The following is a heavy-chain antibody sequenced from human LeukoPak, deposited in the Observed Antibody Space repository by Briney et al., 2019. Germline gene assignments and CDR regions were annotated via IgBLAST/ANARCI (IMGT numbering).Heavy chain of an antibody. D-gene: IGHD2-2*01. CDR1: GYTFSDYY. J-gene: IGHJ4*02. CDR3: ASTSWFYFEY. CDR2: INPNSGGT. Sequence: ASVKVSCKASGYTFSDYYIHWVRQALGQGLEWMGWINPNSGGTNYAQKFQGRVTMTRDTSISTAYMELSRLKSDDTAVYYCASTSWFYFEYWGQGTLVTVSS. V-gene: IGHV1-2*02.